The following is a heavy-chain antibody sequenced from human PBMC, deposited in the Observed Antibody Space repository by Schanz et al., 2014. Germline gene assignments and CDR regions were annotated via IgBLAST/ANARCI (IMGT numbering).Heavy chain of an antibody. D-gene: IGHD2-2*01. CDR1: GFMFSSYG. V-gene: IGHV3-30*03. Sequence: VQLVESGGGLVQPGRSLRLSCAASGFMFSSYGMHWVRQAPGKGLEWVAFVPFDGSQKFYADSVKGRFTISRDNSKNTVYLQMNSLRPGDTAVYYCARESSNDIVLVPGAVFDHWGQGILVTVSS. J-gene: IGHJ4*02. CDR3: ARESSNDIVLVPGAVFDH. CDR2: VPFDGSQK.